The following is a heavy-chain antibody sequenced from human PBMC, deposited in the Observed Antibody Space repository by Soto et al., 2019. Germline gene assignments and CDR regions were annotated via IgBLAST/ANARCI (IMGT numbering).Heavy chain of an antibody. CDR1: GYSVTGGSY. CDR2: VYLSGHT. V-gene: IGHV4-38-2*02. CDR3: ARARIVVSGTIVDF. D-gene: IGHD1-7*01. J-gene: IGHJ4*02. Sequence: SETLSLTCTVSGYSVTGGSYWGWFRQPPEKGLEWIGSVYLSGHTYHNPSLMSRVTISIDTSKNQFSLKLTSVTAADTAVYYCARARIVVSGTIVDFWGRGTLVTVSS.